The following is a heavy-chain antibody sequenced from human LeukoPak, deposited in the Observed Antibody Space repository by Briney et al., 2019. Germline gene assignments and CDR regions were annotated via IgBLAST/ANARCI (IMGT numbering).Heavy chain of an antibody. CDR3: TTNLGRDFDY. D-gene: IGHD5-24*01. V-gene: IGHV3-15*01. J-gene: IGHJ4*02. CDR1: GFTVSSNY. Sequence: GGSLRLSCAASGFTVSSNYMSWVRQAPGKGLEWVGRIKSKTDGGTTDYAAPVKGRFTISRDDSKNTLYLQMNSLKTEDTAVYYCTTNLGRDFDYWGQGTLVTVSS. CDR2: IKSKTDGGTT.